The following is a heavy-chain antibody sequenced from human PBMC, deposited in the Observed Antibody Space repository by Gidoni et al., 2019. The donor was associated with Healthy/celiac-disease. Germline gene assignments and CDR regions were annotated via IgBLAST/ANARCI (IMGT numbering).Heavy chain of an antibody. CDR2: IYYSGST. Sequence: QVQLQESGPGLVKPSETLSLTCTVSGGSLSSYYWSWIRQRPGKGLEWIGYIYYSGSTTYNPSLKSRVTISVDTAKNQFALKLSSVTAADTAVYYCARLGTGSYYYYYGMDVWGQGTTVTVSS. CDR1: GGSLSSYY. J-gene: IGHJ6*02. V-gene: IGHV4-59*08. CDR3: ARLGTGSYYYYYGMDV. D-gene: IGHD1-1*01.